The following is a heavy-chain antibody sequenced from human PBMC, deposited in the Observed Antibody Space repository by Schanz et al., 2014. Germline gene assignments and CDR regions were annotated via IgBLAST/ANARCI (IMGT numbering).Heavy chain of an antibody. CDR1: RFTFSSYA. V-gene: IGHV3-23*04. CDR3: RLWFGELYYGMDV. Sequence: VQLVESGGGLVQPGGSLRLSCAASRFTFSSYAMSWVRQAPGKGLEWVSAISDSGDLTYYADSVKGRFTISRDNSKNTLYLQMNSLRAEDTAVYYCRLWFGELYYGMDVWGQGTTVTVSS. D-gene: IGHD3-10*01. J-gene: IGHJ6*02. CDR2: ISDSGDLT.